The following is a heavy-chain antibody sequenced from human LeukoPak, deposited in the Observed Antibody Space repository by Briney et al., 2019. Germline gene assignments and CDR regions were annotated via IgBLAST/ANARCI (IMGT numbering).Heavy chain of an antibody. J-gene: IGHJ6*02. CDR1: GFAFHAFD. CDR2: INSDGGKT. D-gene: IGHD1-26*01. V-gene: IGHV3-43*02. Sequence: GGSLRISCAASGFAFHAFDMYWLRQAPGKGLKWVSRINSDGGKTYYADSVRGRFTISRDNSKNSLYLQMNSLRTDDAALYYCATWAFYHGLDVWGQGTTVTVSS. CDR3: ATWAFYHGLDV.